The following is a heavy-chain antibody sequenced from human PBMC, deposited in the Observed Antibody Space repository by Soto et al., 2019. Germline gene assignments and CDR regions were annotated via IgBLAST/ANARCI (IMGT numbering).Heavy chain of an antibody. CDR1: GFTVSSNY. V-gene: IGHV3-53*01. Sequence: GSLRLSCAASGFTVSSNYMSWVRQSPGKGLEWVSVIYSGGSTYYADSVKGRFTISRDNSKNTLYLQMNSLRAEDTAVYYCARREQSDSYSMDVWGKGTSVTVSS. CDR2: IYSGGST. CDR3: ARREQSDSYSMDV. D-gene: IGHD6-19*01. J-gene: IGHJ6*03.